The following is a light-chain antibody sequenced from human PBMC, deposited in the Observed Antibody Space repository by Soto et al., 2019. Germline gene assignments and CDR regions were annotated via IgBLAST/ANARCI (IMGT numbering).Light chain of an antibody. CDR1: QSVNSNY. CDR3: PQYGTSHHS. J-gene: IGKJ2*01. Sequence: EIVLTQSPGTLSLSPGERATLSCRASQSVNSNYLAWYQQKPGQVPRPLIYGASIRAASVPDRLSGSVSGTDFTLNISGLEPEDYAVYYCPQYGTSHHSFGQGIKLEIK. CDR2: GAS. V-gene: IGKV3-20*01.